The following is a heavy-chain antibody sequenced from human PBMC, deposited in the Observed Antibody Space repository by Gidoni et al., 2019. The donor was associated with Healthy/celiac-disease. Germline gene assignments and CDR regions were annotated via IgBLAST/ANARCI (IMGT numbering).Heavy chain of an antibody. V-gene: IGHV3-33*01. CDR2: IGDDGSNK. J-gene: IGHJ4*02. D-gene: IGHD3-3*01. Sequence: QVQLMPSGVGVVQSGRSLRLSFAASGFPFLRYGMPWVRQAPGKGLEWVAVIGDDGSNKYYADSVKGRFTISRDKSKNTRYLQMNSLRAEDTAVYYCARDRAPGVWEWDNFDYWGQGTLVTVSS. CDR3: ARDRAPGVWEWDNFDY. CDR1: GFPFLRYG.